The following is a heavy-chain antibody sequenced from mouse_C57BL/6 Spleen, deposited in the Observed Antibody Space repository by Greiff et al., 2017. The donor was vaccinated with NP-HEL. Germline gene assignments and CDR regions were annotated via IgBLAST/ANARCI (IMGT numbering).Heavy chain of an antibody. CDR2: IHPNSGST. J-gene: IGHJ3*01. CDR3: ARSGSYYYGSSPFAY. V-gene: IGHV1-64*01. D-gene: IGHD1-1*01. Sequence: QVQLQQPGAELVKPGASVKLSCKASGYTFTSYWMHWVKQRPGQGLEWIGMIHPNSGSTNYNEKFKSKATLTVDTSSSTAYMQLSSLTSEDSAVYYCARSGSYYYGSSPFAYWGQGTLVTVSA. CDR1: GYTFTSYW.